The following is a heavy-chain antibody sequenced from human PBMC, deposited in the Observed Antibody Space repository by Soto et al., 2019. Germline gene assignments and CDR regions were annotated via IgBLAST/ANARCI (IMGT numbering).Heavy chain of an antibody. Sequence: ASVKVSCKAPRDTFTSYYINWVRQAPGQGLEWMGVINPHGGSTAYAQKFKGRVTLTRGTSASTVYMEVSSLTSEDTAMYYCARSSGGNFGIIIEGTNWFAPWGQGTLVTVS. CDR3: ARSSGGNFGIIIEGTNWFAP. J-gene: IGHJ5*02. D-gene: IGHD1-26*01. CDR2: INPHGGST. CDR1: RDTFTSYY. V-gene: IGHV1-46*01.